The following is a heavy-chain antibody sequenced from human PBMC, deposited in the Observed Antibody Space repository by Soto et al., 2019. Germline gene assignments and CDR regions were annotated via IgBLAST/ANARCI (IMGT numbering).Heavy chain of an antibody. Sequence: QSPTLSLTCAISGDSVSSNSAAWNWIRQSPSRGLEWLGRTYYRSKWYNDYAVSVKSRITINPDTSKNQFSLQLNSVTPEDTAVYYCARDLVGSSIPFTENWFDPWGQGTLVTVSS. V-gene: IGHV6-1*01. J-gene: IGHJ5*02. CDR1: GDSVSSNSAA. CDR3: ARDLVGSSIPFTENWFDP. CDR2: TYYRSKWYN. D-gene: IGHD2-2*02.